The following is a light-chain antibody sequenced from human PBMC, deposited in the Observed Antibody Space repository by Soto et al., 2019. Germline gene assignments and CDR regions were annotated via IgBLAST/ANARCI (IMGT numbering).Light chain of an antibody. Sequence: EVVMTQSPATLSVSPGERATLSCRASQSVSSNLAWYQQKPGQAPRLLIYAASTRATGIPARFSGSGSGTEFSLTISSLQSADSALYYCQQYYNWHRTFGQGTKVDIK. CDR3: QQYYNWHRT. V-gene: IGKV3D-15*01. CDR1: QSVSSN. CDR2: AAS. J-gene: IGKJ1*01.